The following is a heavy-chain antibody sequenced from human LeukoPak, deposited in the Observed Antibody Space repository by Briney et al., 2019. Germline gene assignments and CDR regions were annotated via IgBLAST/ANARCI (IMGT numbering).Heavy chain of an antibody. J-gene: IGHJ6*02. CDR3: ARPLRFYYFYYGMDV. CDR2: ISGSGGTT. CDR1: GFTFSSYA. V-gene: IGHV3-23*01. Sequence: GGSLRLSCAASGFTFSSYAMSWVRQAPGKGLEWVSGISGSGGTTYYADSVKGRFTISRDNSKNTLNLQMNSLRTEDTAVYYCARPLRFYYFYYGMDVWGQGTTVTVSS. D-gene: IGHD5/OR15-5a*01.